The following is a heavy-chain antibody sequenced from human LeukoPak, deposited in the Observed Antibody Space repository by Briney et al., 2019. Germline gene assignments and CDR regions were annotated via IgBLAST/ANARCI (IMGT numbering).Heavy chain of an antibody. CDR3: ARDRRSGSYSDY. V-gene: IGHV3-7*05. Sequence: GGSLRLSCAASGYTFSTCWVSWVRQAPGKGGEWVANIKQDGSNKYYVDSVKGRFTISRDNAKNSLYLQMNSLRAEDTAVYYCARDRRSGSYSDYWGQGTLVTVSS. J-gene: IGHJ4*02. CDR2: IKQDGSNK. CDR1: GYTFSTCW. D-gene: IGHD1-26*01.